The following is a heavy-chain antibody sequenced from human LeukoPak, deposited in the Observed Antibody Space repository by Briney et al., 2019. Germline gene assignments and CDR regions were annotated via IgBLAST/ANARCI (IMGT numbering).Heavy chain of an antibody. V-gene: IGHV4-4*07. J-gene: IGHJ4*02. Sequence: SETLSLTCTVSGGSINSYYGSWIRQPAGKGLEWIGRISTSGSTNYNPSPKSRVTMSVDTSKNQFSLKLSSVTAADTAIYYCARVPGGATWHIDYWGQGTLVTVSS. CDR2: ISTSGST. D-gene: IGHD3-16*01. CDR3: ARVPGGATWHIDY. CDR1: GGSINSYY.